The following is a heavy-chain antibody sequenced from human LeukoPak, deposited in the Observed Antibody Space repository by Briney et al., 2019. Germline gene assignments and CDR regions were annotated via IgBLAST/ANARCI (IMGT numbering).Heavy chain of an antibody. D-gene: IGHD3-3*01. Sequence: GGSLRLSCAASGFTFSSYGMHWLRQAPGKGLEWVGFIHYDGSNKYYADSFKGRFTISIDSSKNTLSLQMNNLRAGDTAVYYCARDLEWLCIGYYMDVWGKRTTVTVSS. CDR2: IHYDGSNK. CDR1: GFTFSSYG. V-gene: IGHV3-30*02. CDR3: ARDLEWLCIGYYMDV. J-gene: IGHJ6*03.